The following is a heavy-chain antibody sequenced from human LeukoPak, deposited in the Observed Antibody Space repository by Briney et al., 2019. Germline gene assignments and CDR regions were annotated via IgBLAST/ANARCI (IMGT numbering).Heavy chain of an antibody. CDR1: GFTFDDYA. CDR2: ISWNSGGI. D-gene: IGHD3-10*02. CDR3: AKASAVRGYYYYGMDV. J-gene: IGHJ6*02. Sequence: GGSLRLSCAASGFTFDDYAMHWVRQAPGNGLEWVSGISWNSGGIGYADSVKGRFTISRDNAKNTLYLQMNSLRAEDTAIYYCAKASAVRGYYYYGMDVWGQGTTVTVSS. V-gene: IGHV3-9*01.